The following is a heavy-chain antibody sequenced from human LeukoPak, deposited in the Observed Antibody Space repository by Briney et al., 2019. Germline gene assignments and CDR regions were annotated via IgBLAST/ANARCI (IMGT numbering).Heavy chain of an antibody. CDR3: ARGRSYRSRSDYFDY. CDR2: MKKDASEK. Sequence: PGGSLRLSCAASGFTFSSYGMTWVRQAPGKGLEWVASMKKDASEKYYVDSVKGRFTISRDNAKNSLYLQMNSLRAEDTAVYYCARGRSYRSRSDYFDYW. J-gene: IGHJ4*01. D-gene: IGHD3-10*01. CDR1: GFTFSSYG. V-gene: IGHV3-7*04.